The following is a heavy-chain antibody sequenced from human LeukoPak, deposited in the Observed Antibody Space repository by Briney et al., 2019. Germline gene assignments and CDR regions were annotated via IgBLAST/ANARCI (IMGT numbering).Heavy chain of an antibody. CDR2: IYYSGST. CDR3: ARGPIESRYSYGYYSRQLDAFDI. V-gene: IGHV4-31*03. Sequence: PSETLSLTCTVSGGSISSGGYYWSWIRQHPGKGLEWIGYIYYSGSTYYNPSLKSRVTISVDTSKNQFSLKLSSVTAADTAVYYCARGPIESRYSYGYYSRQLDAFDIWGQGTMVTVSS. D-gene: IGHD5-18*01. J-gene: IGHJ3*02. CDR1: GGSISSGGYY.